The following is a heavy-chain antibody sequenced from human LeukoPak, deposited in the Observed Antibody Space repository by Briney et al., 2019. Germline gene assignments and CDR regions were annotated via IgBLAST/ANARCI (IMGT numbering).Heavy chain of an antibody. CDR3: ARDVGELRCFDWLFY. Sequence: SVKVSCKASGGTFSSYAISWVRQAPGQGLEWMGGIIPIFGTANYAQKFQGRVTITTDGSTSTAYMELSSLRSEDTAVYYCARDVGELRCFDWLFYWGQGTLVTVSS. V-gene: IGHV1-69*05. CDR1: GGTFSSYA. D-gene: IGHD3-9*01. J-gene: IGHJ4*02. CDR2: IIPIFGTA.